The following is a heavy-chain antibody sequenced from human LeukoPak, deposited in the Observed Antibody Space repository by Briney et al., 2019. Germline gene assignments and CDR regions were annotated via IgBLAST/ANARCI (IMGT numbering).Heavy chain of an antibody. V-gene: IGHV3-74*01. CDR3: ARVTVSSSEVIFDH. D-gene: IGHD1-20*01. Sequence: PGGSLRLSCAASGLTFSSYWMHWVRQAPGKGLVWVSRINSDGSTITYADSVKGRFTISRDNARNTLYLQMNSLRAEDTAVYYCARVTVSSSEVIFDHWGQGSLVTVSS. CDR1: GLTFSSYW. J-gene: IGHJ4*02. CDR2: INSDGSTI.